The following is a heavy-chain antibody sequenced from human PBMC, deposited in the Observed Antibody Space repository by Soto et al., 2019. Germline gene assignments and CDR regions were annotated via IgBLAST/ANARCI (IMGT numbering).Heavy chain of an antibody. V-gene: IGHV4-59*08. Sequence: SETLSLTCTVSGGSISSYYWSWIRQPPGKGLEWIGYIYYSGSTNYNPSLKSRVTISVDTSKNQFSLKLSSVTAADTAVYYCARQWATDAFDFWGQGTMVTVS. CDR3: ARQWATDAFDF. CDR2: IYYSGST. CDR1: GGSISSYY. J-gene: IGHJ3*01. D-gene: IGHD5-12*01.